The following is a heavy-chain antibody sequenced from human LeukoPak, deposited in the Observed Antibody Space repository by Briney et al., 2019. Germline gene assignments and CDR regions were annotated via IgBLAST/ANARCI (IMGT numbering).Heavy chain of an antibody. Sequence: GGSLRVSCAASGFTFSSFWMSWVRQAPGKGLEWVANIKQDGSQKYYVDSVEGRFTISRDNAKNSLYLQMDSLRVDDTAVYYCTRVFGGYDVSDYWGQGTLVSVSS. V-gene: IGHV3-7*03. CDR2: IKQDGSQK. J-gene: IGHJ4*02. CDR1: GFTFSSFW. D-gene: IGHD3-3*01. CDR3: TRVFGGYDVSDY.